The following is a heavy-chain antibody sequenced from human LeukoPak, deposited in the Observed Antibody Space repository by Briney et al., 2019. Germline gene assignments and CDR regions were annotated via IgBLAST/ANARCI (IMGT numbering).Heavy chain of an antibody. Sequence: GGSLRLSCAASGFTFSRYGMHWVRQAPGRGLEWVSFIRYDGSYKDYADSVKGRFTISRDSSKNTLHLQMNSLRTEDTAVYYCAKDPLYTDYWGQGTLVTVSS. D-gene: IGHD2-2*02. CDR2: IRYDGSYK. CDR3: AKDPLYTDY. CDR1: GFTFSRYG. J-gene: IGHJ4*02. V-gene: IGHV3-30*02.